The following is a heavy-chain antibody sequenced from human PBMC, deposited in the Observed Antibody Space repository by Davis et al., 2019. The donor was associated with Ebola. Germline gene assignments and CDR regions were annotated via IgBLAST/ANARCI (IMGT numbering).Heavy chain of an antibody. V-gene: IGHV4-34*01. CDR2: INHSGST. Sequence: SETLSLTCAVYGGSFSGYYWSWIRQPPGKGLEWIGEINHSGSTNYNPSLKSRVTISVDTSKNQFSLKLSSVTAADTAVYYCVRTYYDFWSGCMDVWGKGTTVTVSS. CDR1: GGSFSGYY. J-gene: IGHJ6*04. D-gene: IGHD3-3*01. CDR3: VRTYYDFWSGCMDV.